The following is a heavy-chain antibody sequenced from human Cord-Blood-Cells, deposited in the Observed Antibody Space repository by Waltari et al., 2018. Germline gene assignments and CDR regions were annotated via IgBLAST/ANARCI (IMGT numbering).Heavy chain of an antibody. Sequence: EVQLVESGGGLVKPGGSLRLSCAASGFTFSTAWMSWVRQAPGKGLEWVGRIKSKTDGGTTDYAAPVKGRFTISRDDSKNTLYLQMNSLKTEDTAVYYCTTDYGDYGYFDYWGQGTLVTVSS. CDR3: TTDYGDYGYFDY. D-gene: IGHD4-17*01. CDR2: IKSKTDGGTT. V-gene: IGHV3-15*01. J-gene: IGHJ4*02. CDR1: GFTFSTAW.